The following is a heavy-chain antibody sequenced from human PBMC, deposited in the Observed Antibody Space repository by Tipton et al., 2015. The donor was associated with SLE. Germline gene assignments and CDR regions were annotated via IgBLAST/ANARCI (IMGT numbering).Heavy chain of an antibody. Sequence: TLSLTCAVFGGSFSGYYWSWVRQPPGKGLEWIGEIYHSGDTNYNPSLKSRVAMSIDTSGRQFSLKLSSVTAADTAVYYCASSLAEGGEGWFDPWGQGTLVTVSS. J-gene: IGHJ5*02. CDR2: IYHSGDT. D-gene: IGHD2-21*01. CDR1: GGSFSGYY. V-gene: IGHV4-34*01. CDR3: ASSLAEGGEGWFDP.